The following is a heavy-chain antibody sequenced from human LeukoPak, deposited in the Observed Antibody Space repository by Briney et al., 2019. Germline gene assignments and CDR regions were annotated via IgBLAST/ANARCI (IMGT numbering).Heavy chain of an antibody. J-gene: IGHJ4*02. V-gene: IGHV4-34*01. CDR3: ARGVDDYVWGSYRPPYFDY. CDR2: INHSGST. CDR1: GGSFSGYY. D-gene: IGHD3-16*02. Sequence: SETLSLICAVYGGSFSGYYWSWIRQPPGKGLEWIGEINHSGSTNYNPSLKSRVTISVDTSKNQFSLKLSSVTAADTAVYYCARGVDDYVWGSYRPPYFDYWGQGTLVTVSS.